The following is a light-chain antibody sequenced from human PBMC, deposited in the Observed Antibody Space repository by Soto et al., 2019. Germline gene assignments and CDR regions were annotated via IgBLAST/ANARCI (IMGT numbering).Light chain of an antibody. V-gene: IGLV2-14*03. J-gene: IGLJ1*01. CDR2: EVR. CDR1: ISDVGTYDY. Sequence: HSVLPQPASVSGSPGQSIAIPCTGTISDVGTYDYVSWYQQHPNRAPKLMIYEVRNRPSGVSNRFSGSKSVNTATLTISGLQAEDEADYYCSSHTITNTRVFGTGTKVTVL. CDR3: SSHTITNTRV.